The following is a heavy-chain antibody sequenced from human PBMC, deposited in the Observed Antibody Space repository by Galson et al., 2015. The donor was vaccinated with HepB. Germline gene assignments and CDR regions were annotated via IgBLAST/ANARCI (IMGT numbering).Heavy chain of an antibody. CDR3: VKARRDGYNYYRSWFDP. J-gene: IGHJ5*02. CDR2: INPNSGGT. CDR1: GYTFTSYG. D-gene: IGHD5-24*01. V-gene: IGHV1-2*02. Sequence: SVKVSCKASGYTFTSYGISWVRQAPGQGLEWMGWINPNSGGTNYAQKFQGRVTMTRDTSISTAYMELSRLRSEDTAVYYCVKARRDGYNYYRSWFDPWGQGTLITVSS.